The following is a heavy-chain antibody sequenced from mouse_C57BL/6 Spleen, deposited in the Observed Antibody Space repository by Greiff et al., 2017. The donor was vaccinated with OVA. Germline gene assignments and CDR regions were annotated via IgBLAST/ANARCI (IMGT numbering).Heavy chain of an antibody. D-gene: IGHD3-2*02. CDR3: TPDSSGFLAY. V-gene: IGHV14-4*01. J-gene: IGHJ3*01. Sequence: EVQLVESGAELVRPGASVKLSCTASGFNIKDDYMHWVKQRPEQGLEWIGWIDPENGDTEYASKFQGKATITADTSSNTAYLQLSSLTSEDTAVYYCTPDSSGFLAYWGQGTLVTVSA. CDR1: GFNIKDDY. CDR2: IDPENGDT.